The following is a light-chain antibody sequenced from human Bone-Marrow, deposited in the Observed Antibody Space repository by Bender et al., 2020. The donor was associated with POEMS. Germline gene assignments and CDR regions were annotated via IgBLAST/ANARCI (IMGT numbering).Light chain of an antibody. CDR1: NIGSKS. CDR3: QVWDIPSAHLV. CDR2: DDS. Sequence: YVLTQPPSVSVAPGQTARITCGGDNIGSKSVHWYQQKPGQAPVLVVYDDSDRPSGVPDRFSGSKSGNTATLTISRVEAGDEADYYCQVWDIPSAHLVIGGGTRLTAL. V-gene: IGLV3-21*02. J-gene: IGLJ3*02.